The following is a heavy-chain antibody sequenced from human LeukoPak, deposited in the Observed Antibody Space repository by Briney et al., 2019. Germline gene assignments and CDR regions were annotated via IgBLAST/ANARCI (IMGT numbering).Heavy chain of an antibody. D-gene: IGHD3-22*01. CDR2: IYHSGST. CDR1: GGSISSYY. V-gene: IGHV4-59*08. Sequence: SETLSLTCTVSGGSISSYYWSWIRQPPGKGLEWIGYIYHSGSTNYNPSLKSRVTISVDTSKNQFSLKLSSVTAADTAVYYCARLLGYLDAFDIWGQGTMVTVSS. J-gene: IGHJ3*02. CDR3: ARLLGYLDAFDI.